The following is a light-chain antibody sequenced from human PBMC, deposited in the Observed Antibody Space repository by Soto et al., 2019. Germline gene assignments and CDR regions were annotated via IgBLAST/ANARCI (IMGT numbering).Light chain of an antibody. V-gene: IGLV2-8*01. CDR1: SSDVGGYNF. J-gene: IGLJ1*01. CDR2: EVT. CDR3: SSFAGLNNRYV. Sequence: QSALTQPPSASGSPGQSVTISCTGTSSDVGGYNFVSWYQQHPGKAPKLLMYEVTKRPAGVPDRFSGAKSGNTASLTVSGLHVEDEADYYCSSFAGLNNRYVFGPGTTLTVL.